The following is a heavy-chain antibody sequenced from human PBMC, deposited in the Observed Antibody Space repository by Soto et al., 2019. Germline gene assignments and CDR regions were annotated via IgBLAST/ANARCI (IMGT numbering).Heavy chain of an antibody. D-gene: IGHD1-7*01. J-gene: IGHJ6*02. CDR3: AHRRGSTGTFYYYGMDV. V-gene: IGHV2-5*01. Sequence: SVPTLVNPPQTLTLTCTFSGFSLSTSGVGVGWIRQPPGKALEWLALIYWNDDKRYSPSLKSRLTITKDTSKNQVVLTMTNMDPVDTATYYCAHRRGSTGTFYYYGMDVWGQGTTVTVSS. CDR2: IYWNDDK. CDR1: GFSLSTSGVG.